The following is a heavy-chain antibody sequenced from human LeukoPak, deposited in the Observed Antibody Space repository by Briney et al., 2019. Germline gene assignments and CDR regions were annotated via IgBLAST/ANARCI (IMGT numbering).Heavy chain of an antibody. V-gene: IGHV4-39*01. CDR3: ASQFTVTTLRWFDP. CDR1: GGSISSNNYY. CDR2: IYYSGIT. D-gene: IGHD4-17*01. Sequence: PSETLSLTCTVSGGSISSNNYYWGWIRQPPGKGLERIGNIYYSGITYYNPSLKSRVTISVDTSKNQFSLKLSSVTAADTAVYYCASQFTVTTLRWFDPWGQGTLVTVSS. J-gene: IGHJ5*02.